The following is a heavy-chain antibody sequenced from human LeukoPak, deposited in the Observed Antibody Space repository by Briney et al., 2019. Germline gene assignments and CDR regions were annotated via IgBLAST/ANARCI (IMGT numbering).Heavy chain of an antibody. Sequence: GGSLRLSCAASGFTFSSYEMNWVRQAPGQGLEWVSYISSSGTTKYYADSVKGRFTISRDNSKNTLYLQMNSLRAEDTAVYYCAKDLGSSGWHLDYWGQGTMVTVSS. D-gene: IGHD6-19*01. CDR1: GFTFSSYE. CDR2: ISSSGTTK. CDR3: AKDLGSSGWHLDY. J-gene: IGHJ4*02. V-gene: IGHV3-48*03.